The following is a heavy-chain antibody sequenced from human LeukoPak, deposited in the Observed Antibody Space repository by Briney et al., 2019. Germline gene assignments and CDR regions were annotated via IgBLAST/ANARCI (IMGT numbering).Heavy chain of an antibody. CDR2: IYPGDSDT. D-gene: IGHD3-22*01. CDR1: GYNFVSHW. CDR3: ARPRSYYDSSPNWFDP. V-gene: IGHV5-51*01. J-gene: IGHJ5*02. Sequence: GESLKISCKGSGYNFVSHWIAWVRQMPGKGLEWMGIIYPGDSDTRYSPSFQGQVTISADKSISTAYLQWSSLKASDTAMYYCARPRSYYDSSPNWFDPWGQGTLVTVSS.